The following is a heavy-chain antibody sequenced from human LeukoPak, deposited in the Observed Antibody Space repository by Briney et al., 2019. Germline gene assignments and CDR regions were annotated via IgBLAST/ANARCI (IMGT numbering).Heavy chain of an antibody. Sequence: SETLSLTCTVPGGSISSYYWSWIREPPGKGLEWIGYIYYSGSTNYNPSLKSRVTMSVDTSKNQFSLKLSSVTAADTAVYYCSRVGGYNSPLDYWGQGTLVTVSS. V-gene: IGHV4-59*01. D-gene: IGHD5-24*01. CDR2: IYYSGST. CDR3: SRVGGYNSPLDY. CDR1: GGSISSYY. J-gene: IGHJ4*02.